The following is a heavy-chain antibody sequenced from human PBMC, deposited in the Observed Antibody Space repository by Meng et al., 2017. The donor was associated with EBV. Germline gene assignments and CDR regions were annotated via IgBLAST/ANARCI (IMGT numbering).Heavy chain of an antibody. V-gene: IGHV3-53*01. D-gene: IGHD5-12*01. CDR2: IYSGGST. CDR1: WFTVSSNY. Sequence: LVEAGGGLIRPGGSLGLYGAASWFTVSSNYMSWVRQAPGKGLEWVSVIYSGGSTYYADSVKGRFTISRDNSKNTLYLQMNSLRAEDTAVYYCAKHRLGPLDYWGQGTLVTVSS. CDR3: AKHRLGPLDY. J-gene: IGHJ4*02.